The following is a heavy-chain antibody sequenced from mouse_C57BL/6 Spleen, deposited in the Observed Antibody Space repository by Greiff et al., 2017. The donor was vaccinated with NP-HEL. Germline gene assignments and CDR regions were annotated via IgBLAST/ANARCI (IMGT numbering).Heavy chain of an antibody. CDR2: INPSTGGT. J-gene: IGHJ4*01. CDR3: ARAETAQASYAMDY. CDR1: GYSFTGYY. D-gene: IGHD3-2*02. Sequence: VQLQQSGPELVKPGASVKISCKASGYSFTGYYMNWVKQSPEKSLEWIGEINPSTGGTTYNQKFKAKATLTVDKSSSTAYMQLKSLTSEDSAVYYCARAETAQASYAMDYWGTGTSVTVSS. V-gene: IGHV1-42*01.